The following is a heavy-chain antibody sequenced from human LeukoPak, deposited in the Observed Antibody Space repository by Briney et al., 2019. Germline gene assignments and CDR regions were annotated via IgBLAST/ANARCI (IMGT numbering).Heavy chain of an antibody. V-gene: IGHV1-18*01. D-gene: IGHD4-17*01. J-gene: IGHJ2*01. Sequence: ASVKVSCKASGYTFTSYGISWVRQAPGQGLEWMGWISAYNGNTNYAQKLQGRVTMTTDTSTSTAYMELRSLRSDDTAVYYCARDLPPATTVTTTDWYFDLWGRGTLVTVSS. CDR3: ARDLPPATTVTTTDWYFDL. CDR1: GYTFTSYG. CDR2: ISAYNGNT.